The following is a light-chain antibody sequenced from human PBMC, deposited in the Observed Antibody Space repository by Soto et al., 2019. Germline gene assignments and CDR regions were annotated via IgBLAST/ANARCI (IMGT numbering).Light chain of an antibody. CDR1: QSVSGW. J-gene: IGKJ1*01. V-gene: IGKV1-5*03. CDR2: KAS. Sequence: DIQMTQSPSTLSASVGDRVTITCRASQSVSGWLAWYQQKPGKAPKLLIYKASSLESGVPSRFSGSGSGTEFTLTISSLQPDDFATYYCQQNSTDLTFGQGTKVDI. CDR3: QQNSTDLT.